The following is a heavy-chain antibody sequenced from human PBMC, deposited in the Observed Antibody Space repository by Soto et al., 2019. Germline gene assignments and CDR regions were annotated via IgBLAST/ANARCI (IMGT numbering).Heavy chain of an antibody. V-gene: IGHV3-48*03. CDR1: GFTFSSYE. J-gene: IGHJ4*02. Sequence: GGSLRLSCAASGFTFSSYEMNWVRQAPGKGLEWVSYISTSGDTKYYADSVKGRFTISRDNAKNSLYLQMNSLRAEDTAVYYCARDGYSYGSPFDYWGQGTLVTVSS. D-gene: IGHD5-18*01. CDR3: ARDGYSYGSPFDY. CDR2: ISTSGDTK.